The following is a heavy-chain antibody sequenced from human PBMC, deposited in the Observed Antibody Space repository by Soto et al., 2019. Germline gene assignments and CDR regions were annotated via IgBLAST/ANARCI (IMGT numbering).Heavy chain of an antibody. J-gene: IGHJ4*02. CDR1: GFSLSTTAEG. D-gene: IGHD2-2*01. Sequence: QITLKESGPTLVKPTQTLTLTCTFSGFSLSTTAEGVGWIRQPPGKALEWLALIYWDDDERYSPYLKSRLTITEDTSKHQVVLTMTNVDPVDTATYYCAHGSCSSAACYPNPYLDYWGQGILVTGSS. V-gene: IGHV2-5*02. CDR2: IYWDDDE. CDR3: AHGSCSSAACYPNPYLDY.